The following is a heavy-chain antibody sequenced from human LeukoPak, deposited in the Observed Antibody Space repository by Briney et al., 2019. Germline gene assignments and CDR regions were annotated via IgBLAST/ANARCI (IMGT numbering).Heavy chain of an antibody. V-gene: IGHV3-33*01. CDR3: ARTGGGVAATC. D-gene: IGHD2-15*01. J-gene: IGHJ4*02. CDR1: GFTFSSYG. Sequence: PTGGSLRLSCAASGFTFSSYGMHWVRQAPGKGLEWVAVIWYDGSNKYYADSVKGRFTISRDNSKNTLYLQMNSLRAEDTALYYCARTGGGVAATCWGQGTLVTVSS. CDR2: IWYDGSNK.